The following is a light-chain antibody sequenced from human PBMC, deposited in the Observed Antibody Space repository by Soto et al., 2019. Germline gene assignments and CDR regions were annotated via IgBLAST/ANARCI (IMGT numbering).Light chain of an antibody. V-gene: IGKV3-20*01. CDR3: QQYGSSPLT. CDR2: GAS. J-gene: IGKJ5*01. Sequence: EIALTQSPGTLSLSPGERATLSCRASQSVSSSYLAWYQQKPGQAPRLLIYGASSRATGIPDRFSGSGSGTDFPLTISRLEPEDFAVYYCQQYGSSPLTFGQGTQLEIK. CDR1: QSVSSSY.